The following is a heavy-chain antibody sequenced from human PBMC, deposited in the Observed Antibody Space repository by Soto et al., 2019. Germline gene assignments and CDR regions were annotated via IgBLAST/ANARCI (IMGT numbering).Heavy chain of an antibody. D-gene: IGHD3-10*01. CDR2: INHSGST. J-gene: IGHJ4*02. CDR1: GGSFSDYY. V-gene: IGHV4-34*01. CDR3: ARRMVRGLERYNNGYFDY. Sequence: PSETRSLTCAVYGGSFSDYYWSWIRQPPGKGLEWIGEINHSGSTNYNPSLKSRVTISVDTSKNQFSLKLSSVTAADTAVYYCARRMVRGLERYNNGYFDYWGQGTLVTVSS.